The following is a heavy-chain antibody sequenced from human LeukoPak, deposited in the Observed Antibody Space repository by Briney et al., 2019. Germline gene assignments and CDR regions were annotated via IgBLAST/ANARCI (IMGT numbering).Heavy chain of an antibody. CDR3: ASGSGWIIEY. J-gene: IGHJ4*02. CDR1: GGSISSSSYY. V-gene: IGHV3-7*03. CDR2: IKQDGSEK. Sequence: ETLSLTCTVSGGSISSSSYYWGWIRQPPGKGLEWVANIKQDGSEKNYVDSVKGRITISRDNAKNSLYLQMNSLRAEDTAVYYCASGSGWIIEYWGQGTLVTVSS. D-gene: IGHD6-19*01.